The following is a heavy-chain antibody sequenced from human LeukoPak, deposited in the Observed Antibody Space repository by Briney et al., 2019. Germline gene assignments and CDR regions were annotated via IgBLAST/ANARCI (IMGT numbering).Heavy chain of an antibody. CDR3: ARGGYSYGYGY. J-gene: IGHJ4*02. CDR1: GGSISSDSYY. CDR2: IYTSGST. D-gene: IGHD5-18*01. Sequence: PSQTLSLTCTVSGGSISSDSYYWSWIRQPAGKGLEWIGRIYTSGSTNYNPSLKSRVTISVDTSKNQFSLKLSSVTAADTAVYYCARGGYSYGYGYWGQGTLVTVSS. V-gene: IGHV4-61*02.